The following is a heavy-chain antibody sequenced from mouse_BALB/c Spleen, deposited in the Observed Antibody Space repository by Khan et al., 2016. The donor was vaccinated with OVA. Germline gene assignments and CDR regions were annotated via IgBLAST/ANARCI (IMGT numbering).Heavy chain of an antibody. CDR1: GYSITSDYA. J-gene: IGHJ1*01. CDR2: ISYSGST. CDR3: ARRYYYGHWYFDV. Sequence: VQLQESGPGLVKPSQSLSLTCTVTGYSITSDYAWNWIRQFPGNKLEWMGYISYSGSTGYNQSLKSRISITRDTSNNQFFLQLNSVTTEDTATYYCARRYYYGHWYFDVWGAGTTVTVSS. V-gene: IGHV3-2*02. D-gene: IGHD1-1*01.